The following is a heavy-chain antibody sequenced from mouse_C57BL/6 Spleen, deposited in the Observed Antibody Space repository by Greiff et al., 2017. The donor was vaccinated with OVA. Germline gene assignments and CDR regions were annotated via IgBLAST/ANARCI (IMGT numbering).Heavy chain of an antibody. CDR2: IRNKANGYTT. D-gene: IGHD3-1*01. V-gene: IGHV7-3*01. CDR1: GFTFTDYY. Sequence: EVKLMESGGGLVQPGGSLSLSCAASGFTFTDYYMSWVRQPPGKALEWLGFIRNKANGYTTEQSASVKGRFTIYRDNSQSILYLHMNALRAEDSATYYCARCSGRAMDYGGQGTSVTGSS. CDR3: ARCSGRAMDY. J-gene: IGHJ4*01.